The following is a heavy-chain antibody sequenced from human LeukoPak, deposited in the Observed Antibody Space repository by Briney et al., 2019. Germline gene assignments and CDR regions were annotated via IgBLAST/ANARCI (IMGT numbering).Heavy chain of an antibody. CDR1: GYTFTSYG. D-gene: IGHD3-16*01. CDR3: ARGGGGTNWFDP. J-gene: IGHJ5*02. V-gene: IGHV1-18*01. CDR2: ISAYNGNT. Sequence: ASVKVSCKASGYTFTSYGISWVRQAPGQGLEWMGWISAYNGNTNYAQNFKDRVTMTTDTSTTTAYMELRSLRSDDTAVYYCARGGGGTNWFDPWGQGTLVIVSS.